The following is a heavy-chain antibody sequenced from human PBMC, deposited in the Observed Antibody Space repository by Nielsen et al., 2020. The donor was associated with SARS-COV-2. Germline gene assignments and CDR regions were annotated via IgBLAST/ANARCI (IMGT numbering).Heavy chain of an antibody. Sequence: ASVKVSCKASGYTFTDYYIHWVRQAPGQGREWRGRINPYRGGTNYAQKFQGTVTMTRDASISTVYMELTSDDTDVYYCANARATIFGLVMSYGMDVWGQGTTVAVSS. V-gene: IGHV1-2*05. CDR2: INPYRGGT. J-gene: IGHJ6*02. CDR1: GYTFTDYY. CDR3: ANARATIFGLVMSYGMDV. D-gene: IGHD3/OR15-3a*01.